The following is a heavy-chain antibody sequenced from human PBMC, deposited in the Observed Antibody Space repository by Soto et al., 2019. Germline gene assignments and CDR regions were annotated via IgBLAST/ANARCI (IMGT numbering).Heavy chain of an antibody. Sequence: GGSLRLSCAASGFTFSSYWMSWVRQAPGKGLEWVTNIKQGGSEKYYVDSVKGRFTISRDNAKNSLFLQMNSLRAEDTAVYYCARVPLRYCSGGSCYSFVWGQGTLVTVSS. J-gene: IGHJ4*02. CDR3: ARVPLRYCSGGSCYSFV. CDR1: GFTFSSYW. CDR2: IKQGGSEK. D-gene: IGHD2-15*01. V-gene: IGHV3-7*02.